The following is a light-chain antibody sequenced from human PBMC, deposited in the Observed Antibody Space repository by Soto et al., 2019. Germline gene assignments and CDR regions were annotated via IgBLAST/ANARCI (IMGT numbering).Light chain of an antibody. J-gene: IGLJ3*02. V-gene: IGLV2-23*01. Sequence: QSVLTQPASVSGSPGQSITISCSGTSSDVGTYNVVSWYQQHPGKAPKVMIYEGGQRPSGVSNRFSGSKSGNTASLTISGLQAEDEADYYCCSYAGSTTWVFGGGTKVTVL. CDR2: EGG. CDR3: CSYAGSTTWV. CDR1: SSDVGTYNV.